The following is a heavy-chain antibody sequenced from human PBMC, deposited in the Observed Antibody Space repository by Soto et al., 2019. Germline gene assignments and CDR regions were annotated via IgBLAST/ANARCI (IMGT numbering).Heavy chain of an antibody. D-gene: IGHD6-13*01. CDR1: GYTFTSYD. V-gene: IGHV1-8*01. CDR2: MNPNSGNT. Sequence: AAVKVSCKGPGYTFTSYDINWLRQSGGRWRECMGWMNPNSGNTGYAQKVQGRVTMTRNTSISTAYMELSSLRSEDTAVYYCARAPFLGSSSWYYYYYYYYMEVWGKGTTVTVSS. CDR3: ARAPFLGSSSWYYYYYYYYMEV. J-gene: IGHJ6*03.